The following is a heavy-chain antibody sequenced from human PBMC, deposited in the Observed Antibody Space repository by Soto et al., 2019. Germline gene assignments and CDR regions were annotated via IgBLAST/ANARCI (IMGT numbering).Heavy chain of an antibody. CDR3: ARGGSFPCDP. J-gene: IGHJ5*02. V-gene: IGHV4-59*01. CDR1: GGSISSSY. CDR2: IYYSGST. D-gene: IGHD2-15*01. Sequence: QVQLQESGPGLVKPSETLSLTCTVSGGSISSSYWSWIRQRPGKGLEWIGYIYYSGSTNYNPSLRSRVTISVDPSKNQFSLKLSSVTAADTAVYYCARGGSFPCDPWGQGTLVTVSS.